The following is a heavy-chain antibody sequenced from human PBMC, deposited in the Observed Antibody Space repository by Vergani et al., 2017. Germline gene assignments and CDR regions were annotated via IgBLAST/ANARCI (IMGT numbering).Heavy chain of an antibody. CDR3: ARPVGPSAIADGYHV. J-gene: IGHJ3*01. CDR1: GDSISRSHSY. CDR2: FSSSGSP. V-gene: IGHV4-39*02. D-gene: IGHD3-10*01. Sequence: QLQLQESGPGLVKPSETLSLVCGVPGDSISRSHSYWGSIPQPPGKGLEWIGSFSSSGSPYYNPTLKSRLAFSVDTSKNRFSLRLKSVTATDTGMYYCARPVGPSAIADGYHVWGQGTMVTVS.